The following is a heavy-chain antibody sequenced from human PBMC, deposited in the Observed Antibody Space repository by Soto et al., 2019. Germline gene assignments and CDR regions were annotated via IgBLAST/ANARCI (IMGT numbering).Heavy chain of an antibody. V-gene: IGHV1-46*03. CDR2: IKPRGGET. D-gene: IGHD5-18*01. CDR3: ARVLGSAALVGD. Sequence: QVQLVQSGAEVKKPGASVKIPCKASGYTFTSYFIHWVRQAPGQGLEWMGMIKPRGGETVYARKLQGRITVTRDTSTSTVYMELSSLTSEDTAMYYCARVLGSAALVGDWGQGTRVTVSS. J-gene: IGHJ4*02. CDR1: GYTFTSYF.